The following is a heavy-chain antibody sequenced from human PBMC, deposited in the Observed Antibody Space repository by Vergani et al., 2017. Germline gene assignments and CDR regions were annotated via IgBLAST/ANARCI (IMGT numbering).Heavy chain of an antibody. Sequence: EVQLVESGGGLVKPGGSLRLSCAASKFTFSSYSMTWVRQAPGKGLEWVSSISSSSDYIYYADSVKGRFTISRDNAKKSLYLQMNSLRAEDTAVYYCARSRIQLSYPDYWGQGTLVTVSS. CDR2: ISSSSDYI. CDR1: KFTFSSYS. CDR3: ARSRIQLSYPDY. D-gene: IGHD5-18*01. V-gene: IGHV3-21*01. J-gene: IGHJ4*02.